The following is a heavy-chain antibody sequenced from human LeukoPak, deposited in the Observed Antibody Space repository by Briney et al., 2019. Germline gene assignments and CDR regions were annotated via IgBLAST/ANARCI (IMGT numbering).Heavy chain of an antibody. V-gene: IGHV3-53*01. D-gene: IGHD4-17*01. CDR2: IYSGGST. J-gene: IGHJ3*02. CDR3: ARGVTTCHDAFDI. Sequence: PGGSLRLSCAASGFTVSSNYMSWVRQAPGKGLEWVSVIYSGGSTYYADSVKGRFTISRDNSKNTLYLQMNSLRAEDTAVYYCARGVTTCHDAFDIWGQGTMVTVSS. CDR1: GFTVSSNY.